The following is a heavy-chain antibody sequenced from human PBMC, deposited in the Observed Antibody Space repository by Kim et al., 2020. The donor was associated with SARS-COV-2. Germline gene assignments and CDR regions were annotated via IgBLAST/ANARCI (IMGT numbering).Heavy chain of an antibody. Sequence: GGSLRLSCAASGFTFSSYGMHWVRQAPGKGLEWVAVISYDGSNKYYADSVKGRFTISRDNSKNTLYLQMNSLRAEDTAVYYCAKDRGVVPAAEDYYYYG. V-gene: IGHV3-30*18. J-gene: IGHJ6*01. CDR3: AKDRGVVPAAEDYYYYG. D-gene: IGHD2-2*01. CDR1: GFTFSSYG. CDR2: ISYDGSNK.